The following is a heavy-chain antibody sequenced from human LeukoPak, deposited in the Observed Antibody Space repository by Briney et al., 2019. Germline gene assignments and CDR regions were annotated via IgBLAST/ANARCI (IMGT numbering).Heavy chain of an antibody. Sequence: PSETLSLTCTVSGVSISSSNSYWGWIRQPPGKGLEWIGSIYYTGNTYYNASLKSRVTISIDTSKNQISLRLNSVTAADTAVYYCARDRAGGDDQNPWGQGTLVTVSS. CDR2: IYYTGNT. J-gene: IGHJ4*02. CDR1: GVSISSSNSY. CDR3: ARDRAGGDDQNP. V-gene: IGHV4-39*02. D-gene: IGHD3-16*01.